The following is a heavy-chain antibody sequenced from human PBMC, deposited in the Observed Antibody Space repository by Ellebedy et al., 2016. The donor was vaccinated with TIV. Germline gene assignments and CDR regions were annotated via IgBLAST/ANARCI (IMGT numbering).Heavy chain of an antibody. J-gene: IGHJ4*02. CDR3: ARDRGYDTFDY. CDR1: GFTFSCCA. D-gene: IGHD5-12*01. CDR2: ISNSGDTT. V-gene: IGHV3-23*01. Sequence: GESLKISCAASGFTFSCCAMSWVRQTPGKGLEWVSVISNSGDTTYADYVKGRFTISRDNSKDTLFLEMNSLRVEDTAVYYCARDRGYDTFDYWGQGILVTVSS.